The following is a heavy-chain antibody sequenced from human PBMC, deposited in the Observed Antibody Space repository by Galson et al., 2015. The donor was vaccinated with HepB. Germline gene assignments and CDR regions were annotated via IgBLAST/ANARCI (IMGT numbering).Heavy chain of an antibody. D-gene: IGHD3-16*01. CDR3: ARALVVPNDYNTYLWFDT. V-gene: IGHV3-7*03. Sequence: SLRLSCAASGFTFSRSWMTWVRQAPGKGLEWVANIYRDGSEEYYVDSVKGRFTISRDNAKNSLFLRMDSLRAEDTAVYYCARALVVPNDYNTYLWFDTWGRGALVTVSS. CDR2: IYRDGSEE. CDR1: GFTFSRSW. J-gene: IGHJ5*02.